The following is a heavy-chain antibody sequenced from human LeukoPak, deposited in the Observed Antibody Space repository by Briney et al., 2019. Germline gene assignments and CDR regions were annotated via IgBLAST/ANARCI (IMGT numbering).Heavy chain of an antibody. D-gene: IGHD3-22*01. Sequence: PGGSLRLSCAASGFTFSSYAMSWVRQAPGKGLEWVSAISGSGGSTYYADSVKGRFTISRDNSKNTLYLQMNSLRAEDTAVYYCASTDNYYDSSGYYYFDYWGQGTLVTVSS. V-gene: IGHV3-23*01. CDR2: ISGSGGST. CDR3: ASTDNYYDSSGYYYFDY. CDR1: GFTFSSYA. J-gene: IGHJ4*02.